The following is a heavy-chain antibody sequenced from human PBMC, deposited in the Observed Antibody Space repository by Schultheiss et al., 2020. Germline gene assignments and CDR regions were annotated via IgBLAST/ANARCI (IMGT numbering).Heavy chain of an antibody. J-gene: IGHJ6*02. CDR3: ARGNRTIFGSKGYGMDV. D-gene: IGHD3-3*01. CDR2: IYYSGST. V-gene: IGHV4-59*08. CDR1: GGSISSYY. Sequence: CGSLRLSCTVSGGSISSYYWSWIRQPAGKGLEWIGYIYYSGSTYYNPSLKSRVTISVDTSKNQFSLKLSSVTAADTAVYYCARGNRTIFGSKGYGMDVWGQGTTVTVSS.